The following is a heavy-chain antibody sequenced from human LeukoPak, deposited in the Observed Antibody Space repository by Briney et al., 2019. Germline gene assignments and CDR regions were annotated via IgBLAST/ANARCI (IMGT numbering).Heavy chain of an antibody. V-gene: IGHV1-2*06. CDR3: ARSIGVVPRGGNDAFDI. J-gene: IGHJ3*02. CDR2: INPNSGGT. Sequence: ASVKVFCKASGYTFTGYYIHWLRQAPGQGLEWMGRINPNSGGTNYAQKFQGRVTMTRDTSISTAYMELSRLRSDDTAVYYCARSIGVVPRGGNDAFDIWGQGTVVTVSS. CDR1: GYTFTGYY. D-gene: IGHD2-2*01.